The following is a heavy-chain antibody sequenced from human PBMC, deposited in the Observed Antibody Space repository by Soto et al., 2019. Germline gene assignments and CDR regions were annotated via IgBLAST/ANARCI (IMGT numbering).Heavy chain of an antibody. D-gene: IGHD2-2*01. V-gene: IGHV1-69*05. CDR3: ARDIVLVPAAMSNWFDP. CDR2: IIPIFGTA. CDR1: GGTFSSYA. Sequence: QVQLVQSGAEVKKPGSSVKVSCKASGGTFSSYAISWVRQAPGQGLEWMGGIIPIFGTANYAQKFQGRVTVTWDESTSTASMELRSRGSEDTAVYYCARDIVLVPAAMSNWFDPWGQGTMVTVSS. J-gene: IGHJ5*02.